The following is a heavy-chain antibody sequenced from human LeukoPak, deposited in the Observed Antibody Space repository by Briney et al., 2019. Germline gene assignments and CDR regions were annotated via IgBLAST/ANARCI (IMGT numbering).Heavy chain of an antibody. V-gene: IGHV3-23*01. J-gene: IGHJ4*02. CDR3: AKDIRGSGGSCYDY. Sequence: PGGSLRLSCAASGFTFSSYAMSWVRQAPGKGLEWVSAISGSGGSTYYADSVKGRFTISRDNSKNTLYLQMNSLRAEDTVVYYCAKDIRGSGGSCYDYWGQGTLVTVSS. D-gene: IGHD2-15*01. CDR2: ISGSGGST. CDR1: GFTFSSYA.